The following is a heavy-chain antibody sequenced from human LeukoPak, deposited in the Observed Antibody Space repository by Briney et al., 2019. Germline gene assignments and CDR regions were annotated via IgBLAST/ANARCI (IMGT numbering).Heavy chain of an antibody. CDR2: INHRGST. CDR1: GGSFSGHY. D-gene: IGHD3-10*01. Sequence: PSETLSLTCAVYGGSFSGHYGSWIRQPPGKGLEWIGEINHRGSTNYHPSLKSRVTISGDTSKNQFSLKLSSVTAADTAVYYCVGYYYGSGSYHNYPNFDSWGQGTLVTVSS. CDR3: VGYYYGSGSYHNYPNFDS. J-gene: IGHJ4*02. V-gene: IGHV4-34*01.